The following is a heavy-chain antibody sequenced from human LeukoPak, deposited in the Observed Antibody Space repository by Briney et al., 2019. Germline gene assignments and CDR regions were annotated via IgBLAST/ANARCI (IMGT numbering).Heavy chain of an antibody. Sequence: GGSLRLSCAASGFAFSSYAMSWVRQAPGKGLEWVSGIDAGGHNTYYADSVKGRFTISRGSFKDTLYLQINSLRADDTAVYYCAREQWLIGYYFDYWGQGTLLTVS. D-gene: IGHD6-19*01. CDR1: GFAFSSYA. CDR3: AREQWLIGYYFDY. J-gene: IGHJ4*02. CDR2: IDAGGHNT. V-gene: IGHV3-23*01.